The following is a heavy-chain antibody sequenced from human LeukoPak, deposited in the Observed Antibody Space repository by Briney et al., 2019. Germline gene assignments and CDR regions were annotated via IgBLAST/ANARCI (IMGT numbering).Heavy chain of an antibody. D-gene: IGHD3-3*01. CDR1: GYTFTGCY. CDR3: ARDSYYDFWSGYYTGLFDY. CDR2: INPNSGGT. V-gene: IGHV1-2*02. J-gene: IGHJ4*02. Sequence: GASVKVSCKASGYTFTGCYMHWVRQAPGQGLEWMGWINPNSGGTNYAQKFQGRVTMTRDTSISTAYMELSRLRSDDTAVYYCARDSYYDFWSGYYTGLFDYWGQGTLVTVSS.